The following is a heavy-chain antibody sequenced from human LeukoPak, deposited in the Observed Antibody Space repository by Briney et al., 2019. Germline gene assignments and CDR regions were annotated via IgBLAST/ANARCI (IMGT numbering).Heavy chain of an antibody. J-gene: IGHJ4*02. V-gene: IGHV3-11*01. Sequence: GGSLRLSCAASGFTFSDYYMSWIRQAPGKGLEWVSYISSSGSTIYYADSVKGRFTISRDNAKNSLYLQMNSLRAEDMALYYCAKDSSGYYRLGGFDYWGQGTLVTVSS. CDR3: AKDSSGYYRLGGFDY. CDR2: ISSSGSTI. CDR1: GFTFSDYY. D-gene: IGHD3-22*01.